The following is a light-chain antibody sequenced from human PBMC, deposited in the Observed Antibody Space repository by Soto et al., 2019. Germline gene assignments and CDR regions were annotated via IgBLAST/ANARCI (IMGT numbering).Light chain of an antibody. J-gene: IGLJ1*01. CDR2: EVS. V-gene: IGLV2-14*01. CDR3: SSYTRSTTYV. CDR1: SSDVGGYNY. Sequence: QSVLTQPASVSGSPGQSTTISCTGTSSDVGGYNYVSWYQQHPGKAPKLIIYEVSNRPSGVSNRFSGSKSGNTASLTISGLQAEDEADYYCSSYTRSTTYVFGPGTKVTVL.